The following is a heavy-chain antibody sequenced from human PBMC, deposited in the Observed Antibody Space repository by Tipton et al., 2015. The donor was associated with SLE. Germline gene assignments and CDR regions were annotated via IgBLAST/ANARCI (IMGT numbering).Heavy chain of an antibody. Sequence: TLSLTCAVYGGSFSGYYWSWIRQPPGKGLEWIGEINHSGSTNYNPSLKSRVTISVDTSKNQFSLRLSSVTAADTAVYYCARGGGRLGNWGQGTLVTVSS. CDR3: ARGGGRLGN. CDR2: INHSGST. V-gene: IGHV4-34*01. J-gene: IGHJ4*02. CDR1: GGSFSGYY. D-gene: IGHD3-16*01.